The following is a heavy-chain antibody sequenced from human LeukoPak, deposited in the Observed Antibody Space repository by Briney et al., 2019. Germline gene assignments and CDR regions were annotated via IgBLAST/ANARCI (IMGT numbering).Heavy chain of an antibody. Sequence: QPGGSLRLSCAASGFTFSSYWMHWVRQAPGKGLVWVSRINSDGSSTSYADSVKGRFTISRDNAKNTLYLQMNSLRAEDTAVYYCAKSHGYSYGFDYWGQGTLVTVSS. J-gene: IGHJ4*02. CDR2: INSDGSST. V-gene: IGHV3-74*01. D-gene: IGHD5-18*01. CDR3: AKSHGYSYGFDY. CDR1: GFTFSSYW.